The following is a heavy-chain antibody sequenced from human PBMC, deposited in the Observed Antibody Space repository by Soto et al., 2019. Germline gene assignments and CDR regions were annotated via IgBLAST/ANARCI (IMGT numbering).Heavy chain of an antibody. CDR2: ITSSSRDV. CDR3: VKEVEGFDY. Sequence: EVQLVESGGGLVKPGGSLRLSCAASGFTFSSHTMNWVRQAPGKGLEWVSSITSSSRDVFYADSVKGRFTISRDNAKNSPYLQMNSLRAEDTGVDYCVKEVEGFDYWGQGTLVTVSS. CDR1: GFTFSSHT. V-gene: IGHV3-21*01. D-gene: IGHD1-1*01. J-gene: IGHJ4*02.